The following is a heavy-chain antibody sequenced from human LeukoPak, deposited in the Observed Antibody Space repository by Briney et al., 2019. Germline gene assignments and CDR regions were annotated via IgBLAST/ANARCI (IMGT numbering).Heavy chain of an antibody. CDR2: IIPILGIA. V-gene: IGHV1-69*02. D-gene: IGHD6-13*01. J-gene: IGHJ6*02. Sequence: SVKVSCKASGYSFTAYYIHWVRQAPGQGLEWMGRIIPILGIANYAQKFQGRVTITADKSTSTAYMELSSLRSEDTAVYYCARSKIAAAAHYGMDVWGQGTTVTVSS. CDR3: ARSKIAAAAHYGMDV. CDR1: GYSFTAYY.